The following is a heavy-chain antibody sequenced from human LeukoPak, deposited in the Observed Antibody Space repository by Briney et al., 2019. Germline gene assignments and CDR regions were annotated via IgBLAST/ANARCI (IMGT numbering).Heavy chain of an antibody. CDR1: GGSISSYY. CDR2: IYYTGSI. CDR3: ARYGMTTVTAWGFDY. D-gene: IGHD4-17*01. Sequence: NPSETLSLTCTVSGGSISSYYWSWIRQPPGKGLEWIGYIYYTGSIMYNPSLKSRVTMSVDTSKNQFSLKVRFVTAADTAVYYCARYGMTTVTAWGFDYWGQGTQVTVSS. J-gene: IGHJ4*02. V-gene: IGHV4-59*01.